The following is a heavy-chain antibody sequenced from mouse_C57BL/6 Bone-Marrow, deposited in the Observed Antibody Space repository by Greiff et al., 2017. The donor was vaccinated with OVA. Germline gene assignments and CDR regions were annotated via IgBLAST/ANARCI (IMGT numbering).Heavy chain of an antibody. V-gene: IGHV14-4*01. J-gene: IGHJ2*01. CDR3: TTGVSVGDY. CDR1: GSNIKDDF. Sequence: VQLKESGAELVRPGASVQLSCPASGSNIKDDFIPWVKQRPEQGLGWIGWIAPENGDTAYAPKFPGKATITADPSSHPAYLQLSSLTSEDAAVYYCTTGVSVGDYWGQGTTLTVSS. CDR2: IAPENGDT.